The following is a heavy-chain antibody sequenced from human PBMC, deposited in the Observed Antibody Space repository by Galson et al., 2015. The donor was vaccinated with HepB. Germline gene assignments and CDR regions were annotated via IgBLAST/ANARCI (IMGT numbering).Heavy chain of an antibody. CDR3: AITTSDDYYYGMDV. Sequence: SLRLSCAASGFTFSSYAMSWVRQAPGKGLEWVSAISGSGGSTYYADSVKGRFTISRDNSKNTLYLQMNSLRAEDTAVYYCAITTSDDYYYGMDVWGQGTTVTVSS. CDR2: ISGSGGST. J-gene: IGHJ6*02. D-gene: IGHD1-1*01. CDR1: GFTFSSYA. V-gene: IGHV3-23*01.